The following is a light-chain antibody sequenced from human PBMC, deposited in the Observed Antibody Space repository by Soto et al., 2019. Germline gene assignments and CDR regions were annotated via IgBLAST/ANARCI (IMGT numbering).Light chain of an antibody. CDR2: DVS. V-gene: IGLV2-11*01. Sequence: QSVLTQPRSVSGSPGQSVTISCTGTSSDVGGYDFVSWYQQHPGKAPKLMISDVSKRPSGVPDRFSGSKSGNTASLTISGLQAEDEADYYCSSYTTRSTLVFGGGTKLTVL. CDR1: SSDVGGYDF. CDR3: SSYTTRSTLV. J-gene: IGLJ2*01.